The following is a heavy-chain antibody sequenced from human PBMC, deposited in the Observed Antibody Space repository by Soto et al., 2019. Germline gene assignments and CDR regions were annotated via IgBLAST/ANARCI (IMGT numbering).Heavy chain of an antibody. CDR1: GYTFTSYY. Sequence: QVQLVQSGAEVKKPGASVKVSCKASGYTFTSYYMHWVRQAPGQGLESMGIINPIGGSTSYAQKFQGRVTMARDTSTSTVYMELSSLRSEDTAVYYCARDENEPLGATIRLWGQGTLVTVSS. CDR2: INPIGGST. V-gene: IGHV1-46*01. D-gene: IGHD5-12*01. CDR3: ARDENEPLGATIRL. J-gene: IGHJ4*02.